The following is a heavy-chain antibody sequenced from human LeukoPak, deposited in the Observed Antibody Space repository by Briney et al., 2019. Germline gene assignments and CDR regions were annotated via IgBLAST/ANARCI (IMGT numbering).Heavy chain of an antibody. Sequence: GGSLRLSGAASGFTFSSYWMHWFRQAPGKGLVWVSRIKSDGRITNYADSVKGRFTISRDNAKNTLYLQMNSLTVEDTAVYYCGGYCSSTSCPNWGQGTLVAASS. CDR3: GGYCSSTSCPN. V-gene: IGHV3-74*01. D-gene: IGHD2-2*01. CDR1: GFTFSSYW. J-gene: IGHJ4*02. CDR2: IKSDGRIT.